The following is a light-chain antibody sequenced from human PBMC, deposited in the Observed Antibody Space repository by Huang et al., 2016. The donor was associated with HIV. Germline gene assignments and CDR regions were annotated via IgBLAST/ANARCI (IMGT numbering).Light chain of an antibody. Sequence: DIVMTQSPDSLAVSPGERATVNCKSSQSLLYGSHNQNYLAWYQQKPGQPPKLLIYWASTRESGVPDRCSGSGSGTDFTLTISSLQAEDVAFYYCQQYFNAPITFGQGTRLEI. V-gene: IGKV4-1*01. CDR2: WAS. CDR3: QQYFNAPIT. CDR1: QSLLYGSHNQNY. J-gene: IGKJ5*01.